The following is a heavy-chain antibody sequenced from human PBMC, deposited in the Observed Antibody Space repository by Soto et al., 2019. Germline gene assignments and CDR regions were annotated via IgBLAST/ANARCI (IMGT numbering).Heavy chain of an antibody. D-gene: IGHD3-3*01. CDR2: INHSGST. V-gene: IGHV4-34*09. J-gene: IGHJ6*02. Sequence: SETLSLTCAVYGGSFSGYYWSWIRQPPVNGLEWIGEINHSGSTNYNPSLKSRVTISVDTSKNQFSLKLSSVTAADTAVYYCARDVGTIFGVARYGMDVWGQGTTVTVSS. CDR1: GGSFSGYY. CDR3: ARDVGTIFGVARYGMDV.